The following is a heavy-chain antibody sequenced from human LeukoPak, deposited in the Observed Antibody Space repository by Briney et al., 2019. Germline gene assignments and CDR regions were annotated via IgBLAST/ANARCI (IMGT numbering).Heavy chain of an antibody. Sequence: GGSLRLSCAASGFTFSSYWMHWVRQAPGKGLVWVSRINSDVSNTIYADSVKGRFTISRDTAKNTLYLQLNSLRDEDTAAYYCGRVPLASLQDWYFDLWGRDTLVTVSS. CDR3: GRVPLASLQDWYFDL. CDR1: GFTFSSYW. D-gene: IGHD1-26*01. J-gene: IGHJ2*01. V-gene: IGHV3-74*01. CDR2: INSDVSNT.